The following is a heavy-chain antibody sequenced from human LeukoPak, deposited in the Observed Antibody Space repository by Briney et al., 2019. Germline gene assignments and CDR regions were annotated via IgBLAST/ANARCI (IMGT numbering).Heavy chain of an antibody. Sequence: GGSLRLSCAASGFTFSSYGMHWVRQAPGKGLEWVAVIWYDGSNKYYADSVKGRFTISRDNSKNTLYLQMNSLRAEDTAVYYCARDPGYDFWSGYSLSGAYFDYWGQGTLVTVSS. CDR1: GFTFSSYG. J-gene: IGHJ4*02. CDR3: ARDPGYDFWSGYSLSGAYFDY. V-gene: IGHV3-33*01. CDR2: IWYDGSNK. D-gene: IGHD3-3*01.